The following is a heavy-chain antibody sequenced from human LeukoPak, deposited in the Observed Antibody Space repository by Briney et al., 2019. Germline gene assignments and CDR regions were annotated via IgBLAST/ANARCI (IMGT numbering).Heavy chain of an antibody. D-gene: IGHD6-13*01. J-gene: IGHJ3*02. CDR3: ARDGPAMSRQQLIPDAFDI. CDR2: ISSSSSYI. CDR1: GFTFSSYS. V-gene: IGHV3-21*01. Sequence: GGSLRLSCAASGFTFSSYSMNWVRQAPGKGLEWVSSISSSSSYIYYADSVKGRFTISRDNAKNSLLLQMNSLRVEDTAVYYCARDGPAMSRQQLIPDAFDIWGQGTMVTVSS.